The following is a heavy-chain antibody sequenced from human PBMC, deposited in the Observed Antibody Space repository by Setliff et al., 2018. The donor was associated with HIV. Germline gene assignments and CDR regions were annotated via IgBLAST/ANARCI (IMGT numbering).Heavy chain of an antibody. CDR3: ARVPYRSAWFSGGHDAFDI. CDR1: GYSFARYG. V-gene: IGHV1-18*01. D-gene: IGHD6-19*01. J-gene: IGHJ3*02. CDR2: ISGFNGNT. Sequence: ASVKVSCKASGYSFARYGLSWVRQAPGQGLEWMGWISGFNGNTKYAQSFQDRVAMTTETATSTAYMEMRSLRSDDTAVYFCARVPYRSAWFSGGHDAFDIWGQGTMXTVS.